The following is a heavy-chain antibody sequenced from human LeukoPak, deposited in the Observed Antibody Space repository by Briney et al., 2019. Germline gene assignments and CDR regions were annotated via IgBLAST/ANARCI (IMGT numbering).Heavy chain of an antibody. CDR2: IYHSGST. CDR3: ARERAGEGALDI. CDR1: GYSISSGYY. Sequence: SETLSLTCTVSGYSISSGYYWGWIRQPPGKGLEGIGSIYHSGSTYYNPSLKSRVPISVDTSKNQFSLKLSSVTAADTAVYYCARERAGEGALDIWGQGSLVTVSS. D-gene: IGHD3-10*01. J-gene: IGHJ3*02. V-gene: IGHV4-38-2*02.